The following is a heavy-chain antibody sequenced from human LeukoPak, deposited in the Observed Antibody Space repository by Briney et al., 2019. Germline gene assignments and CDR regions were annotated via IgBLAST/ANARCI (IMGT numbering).Heavy chain of an antibody. CDR2: ISGSGDST. Sequence: GGSLRLSCAASGFTFSSYAMSWVRQAPGKGLEWLSFISGSGDSTHYADSVKGRFTISRDNSKNTLDLQMNSLRAEDTAVYYCAKDRKYYDSSGYYYVDAFDIWGQGTMVTVSS. J-gene: IGHJ3*02. D-gene: IGHD3-22*01. CDR3: AKDRKYYDSSGYYYVDAFDI. CDR1: GFTFSSYA. V-gene: IGHV3-23*01.